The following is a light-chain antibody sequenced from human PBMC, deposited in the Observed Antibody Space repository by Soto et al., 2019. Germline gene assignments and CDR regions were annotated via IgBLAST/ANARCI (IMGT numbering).Light chain of an antibody. CDR3: QQNYNNPRT. J-gene: IGKJ1*01. Sequence: DIRLTQAPSSLSASVGDRVTITCRSSQDINNHLIWYQQKPGEAPKLIIYLASTLQSGVTSRFSGDGYGTDFSLTITSLQPDDFATYYCQQNYNNPRTFGQGTKVDI. V-gene: IGKV1-39*01. CDR1: QDINNH. CDR2: LAS.